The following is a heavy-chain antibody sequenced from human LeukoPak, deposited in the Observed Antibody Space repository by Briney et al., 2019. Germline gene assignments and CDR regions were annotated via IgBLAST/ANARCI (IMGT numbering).Heavy chain of an antibody. Sequence: GASVKVSYKASGYTFTSYGISWVRQAPGQGVEWMGWISAYNGNTNYAQKLQGRVTITTHTSTSTAYMELRRLRSDDTAVYYCAREAGRYCSGGSCYGMDVWGQGTTVTVSS. J-gene: IGHJ6*02. CDR1: GYTFTSYG. CDR2: ISAYNGNT. D-gene: IGHD2-15*01. CDR3: AREAGRYCSGGSCYGMDV. V-gene: IGHV1-18*01.